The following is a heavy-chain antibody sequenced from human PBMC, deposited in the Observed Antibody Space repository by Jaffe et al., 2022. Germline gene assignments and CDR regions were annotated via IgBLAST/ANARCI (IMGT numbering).Heavy chain of an antibody. V-gene: IGHV3-13*01. CDR1: GFTFSSYD. J-gene: IGHJ2*01. CDR2: IGTAGDT. D-gene: IGHD4-17*01. CDR3: ARVAGDYAWYFDL. Sequence: EVQLVESGGGLVQPGGSLRLSCAASGFTFSSYDMHWVRQATGKGLEWVSAIGTAGDTYYPGSVKGRFTISRENAKNSLYLQMNSLRAGDTAVYYCARVAGDYAWYFDLWGRGTLVTVSS.